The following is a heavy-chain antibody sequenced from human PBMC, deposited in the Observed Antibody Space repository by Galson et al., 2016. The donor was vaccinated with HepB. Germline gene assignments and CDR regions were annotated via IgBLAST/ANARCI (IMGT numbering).Heavy chain of an antibody. J-gene: IGHJ4*02. CDR1: GFSFSDYY. Sequence: SLRLSCVASGFSFSDYYMTWIRQAPGKGLEWVSLISTTSSYTNHADSVRGRFTISRDNAKNSLYLQMNSLRADDTAVYYCAREGRGTYSNTIDFWGQGTLVTVSS. D-gene: IGHD2-15*01. V-gene: IGHV3-11*06. CDR3: AREGRGTYSNTIDF. CDR2: ISTTSSYT.